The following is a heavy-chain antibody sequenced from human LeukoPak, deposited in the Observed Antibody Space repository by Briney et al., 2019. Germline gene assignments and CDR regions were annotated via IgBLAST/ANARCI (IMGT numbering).Heavy chain of an antibody. J-gene: IGHJ4*02. CDR1: GGSISSSTYY. V-gene: IGHV4-39*07. Sequence: SETLSLTCTVSGGSISSSTYYWGWIRQPPGKGLEWIGTIYYSGSTYYNPSLKSRVTISVDTSKNQFSLKLTSVTAADTAVYYCARPEIAVAGTFGIWGQGTLVTVSS. D-gene: IGHD6-19*01. CDR2: IYYSGST. CDR3: ARPEIAVAGTFGI.